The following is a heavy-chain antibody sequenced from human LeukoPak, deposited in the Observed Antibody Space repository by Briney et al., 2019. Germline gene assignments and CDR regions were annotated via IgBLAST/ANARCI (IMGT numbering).Heavy chain of an antibody. CDR1: GFTFSSYG. D-gene: IGHD3-9*01. CDR2: ISSSSSYI. V-gene: IGHV3-21*01. J-gene: IGHJ4*02. CDR3: ALGDILTGYIY. Sequence: GGSLRLSCAASGFTFSSYGMHWVRQAPGKGLEWVSSISSSSSYIYYADSVKGRFTISRDNAKNSLYLQMNSLRAEDTAVYYCALGDILTGYIYWGQGTLVTVSS.